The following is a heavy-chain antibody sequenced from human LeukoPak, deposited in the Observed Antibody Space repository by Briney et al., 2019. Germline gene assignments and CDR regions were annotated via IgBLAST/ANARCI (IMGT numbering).Heavy chain of an antibody. D-gene: IGHD6-19*01. V-gene: IGHV3-23*01. Sequence: PGGSLRLSCAASGFSFSSYAMTWVRQAPGKGLEWVSSISGSGGSTYYADSVKGRFTISRDNSKKMLYLQMNSLRAEDTAVYYCAGGSGWVFDSWGQGTLVTVSS. CDR1: GFSFSSYA. J-gene: IGHJ4*02. CDR2: ISGSGGST. CDR3: AGGSGWVFDS.